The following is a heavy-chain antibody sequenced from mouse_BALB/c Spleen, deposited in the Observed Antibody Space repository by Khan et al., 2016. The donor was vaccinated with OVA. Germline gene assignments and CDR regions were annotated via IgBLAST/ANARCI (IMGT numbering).Heavy chain of an antibody. D-gene: IGHD2-2*01. CDR2: INTHSGVP. CDR3: ASGYGYGWYFDV. Sequence: QIQLVQSGPELKKPGETVRISCKVSGYTFTTAGMQWVQKMPGKGLKWIGWINTHSGVPKYAEDFKGRFAFSLETSASTAYLQITNLKNEDTATYFCASGYGYGWYFDVWGAGTTVTVSS. V-gene: IGHV9-4*02. CDR1: GYTFTTAG. J-gene: IGHJ1*01.